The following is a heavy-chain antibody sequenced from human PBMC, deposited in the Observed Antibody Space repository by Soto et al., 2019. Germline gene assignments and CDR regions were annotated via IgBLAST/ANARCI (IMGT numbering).Heavy chain of an antibody. V-gene: IGHV2-5*02. J-gene: IGHJ4*02. Sequence: QITLKESGPTLVKPTQTLTLTCTFSGFSLSTSGVGVGWIRQPPGKALEWLALIYWDDDKRYSPSLKSRLTITKDNSKNQVVLTLTNMYPVDTATYYCAHRPDYGGNSLFDYWGQGTLVTVSS. CDR3: AHRPDYGGNSLFDY. D-gene: IGHD4-17*01. CDR2: IYWDDDK. CDR1: GFSLSTSGVG.